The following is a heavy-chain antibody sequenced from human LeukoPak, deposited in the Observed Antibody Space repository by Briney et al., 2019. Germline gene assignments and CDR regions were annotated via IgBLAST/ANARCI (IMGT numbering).Heavy chain of an antibody. CDR1: GGSISSGGYY. J-gene: IGHJ5*02. Sequence: SETLSLTCTVSGGSISSGGYYWSWIRQRPGKGLEWIGYIHHSGSSYYNPSLKSRVIISVDTSKNQFSLKLNSVTAADTAVYYCANYGSGSYRFDPWGQGTLVTVSS. CDR2: IHHSGSS. CDR3: ANYGSGSYRFDP. V-gene: IGHV4-31*03. D-gene: IGHD3-10*01.